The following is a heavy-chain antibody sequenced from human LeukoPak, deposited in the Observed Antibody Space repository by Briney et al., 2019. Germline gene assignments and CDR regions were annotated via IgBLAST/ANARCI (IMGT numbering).Heavy chain of an antibody. CDR3: AKGSYYCNDKCPQYYCYMDA. V-gene: IGHV3-30*02. D-gene: IGHD3-22*01. CDR2: IRYDGSDK. CDR1: GFTLSRHG. Sequence: GRSLRLSCAASGFTLSRHGMHWVCQAPAKGLEGVAFIRYDGSDKYYADSVKGRFPISRDNSENTQYLQMSSLRPEDTAVYYCAKGSYYCNDKCPQYYCYMDAWGKGTTVIVSS. J-gene: IGHJ6*03.